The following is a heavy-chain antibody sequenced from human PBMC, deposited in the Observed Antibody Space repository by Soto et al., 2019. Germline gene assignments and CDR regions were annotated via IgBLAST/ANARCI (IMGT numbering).Heavy chain of an antibody. CDR1: GFTFSSYS. V-gene: IGHV3-48*02. D-gene: IGHD5-18*01. Sequence: EVQLVESGGCLVQPGGSLRLSCAASGFTFSSYSMNWFRQAPGKGLEWVSYISSSSSTIYYADSVKGRFTISRDNAKNSRYLQMNSLRDEDTAVYYCARYRRRTSMVYDYWGQGTLVTVSS. CDR3: ARYRRRTSMVYDY. CDR2: ISSSSSTI. J-gene: IGHJ4*02.